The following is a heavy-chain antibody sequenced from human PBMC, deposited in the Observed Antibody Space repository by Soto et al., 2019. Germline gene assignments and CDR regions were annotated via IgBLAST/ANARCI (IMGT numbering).Heavy chain of an antibody. V-gene: IGHV4-59*01. J-gene: IGHJ4*02. D-gene: IGHD2-15*01. Sequence: QVQLQESGPGLVKPSETLSLTCTVSGGSISSYYWSWIRQPPGKGLEWIGYIYYSGSTNYNPSLMSRVTISVDTSKNQFSLKLSSVTAADTAVYYCARARYCSGGSCYEGNFDYWGQGTLVTVSS. CDR1: GGSISSYY. CDR3: ARARYCSGGSCYEGNFDY. CDR2: IYYSGST.